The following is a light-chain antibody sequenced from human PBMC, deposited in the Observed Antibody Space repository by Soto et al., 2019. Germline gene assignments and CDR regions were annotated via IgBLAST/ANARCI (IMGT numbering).Light chain of an antibody. CDR1: QTISSW. CDR2: KAS. V-gene: IGKV1-5*03. CDR3: QHYNSYSEA. Sequence: DIQMTQSPSTLSGSVGDRVTITCRASQTISSWLAWYQQKPGKAPKLLIYKASTLKSGVQSRFSGSGSGTEFTLTISSLQPDDFAPYYCQHYNSYSEAFGQGTKVELK. J-gene: IGKJ1*01.